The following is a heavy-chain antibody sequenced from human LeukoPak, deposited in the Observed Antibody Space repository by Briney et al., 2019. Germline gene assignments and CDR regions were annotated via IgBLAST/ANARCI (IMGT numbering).Heavy chain of an antibody. Sequence: GGSLRLSCAASGFTFSSYEMNWVRQAPGKGLEWVSYISSSGSTIYYADSVKGRFTISRDNAKNSPYLQMNSLRAEDTAVYYCARGGTHIVVVPAAPPVVGGYDGAFDIWGQGTMVTVSS. V-gene: IGHV3-48*03. J-gene: IGHJ3*02. CDR1: GFTFSSYE. D-gene: IGHD2-2*01. CDR3: ARGGTHIVVVPAAPPVVGGYDGAFDI. CDR2: ISSSGSTI.